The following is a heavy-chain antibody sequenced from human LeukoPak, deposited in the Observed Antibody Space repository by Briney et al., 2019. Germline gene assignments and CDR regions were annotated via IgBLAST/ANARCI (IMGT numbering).Heavy chain of an antibody. CDR2: MNPNSGNT. Sequence: GASVKVSCKASGGTFSSYAISWVRQATGQGLEWMGWMNPNSGNTGYAQKFQGRVTMTRNTSISTAYMELSSLRSEDTAVYYCARRAPTTILYYYYYGMDVWGQGTRSPSP. CDR3: ARRAPTTILYYYYYGMDV. V-gene: IGHV1-8*02. J-gene: IGHJ6*02. D-gene: IGHD1-26*01. CDR1: GGTFSSYA.